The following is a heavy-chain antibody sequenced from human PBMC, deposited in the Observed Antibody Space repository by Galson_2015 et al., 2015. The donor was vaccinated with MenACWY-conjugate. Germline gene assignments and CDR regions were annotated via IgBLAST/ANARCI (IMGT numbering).Heavy chain of an antibody. CDR2: ISYSGDT. V-gene: IGHV4-59*08. CDR1: GGSISGYY. J-gene: IGHJ4*02. D-gene: IGHD2-21*01. Sequence: ETLSLTCTVSGGSISGYYWSWIRQSPGKGLEWLGYISYSGDTNYNPSLKSRVAISVDTSPNRFSLGLSSVTAADTAMYYCARHLYGGGECYFCYFDYWGQGTLVTVSS. CDR3: ARHLYGGGECYFCYFDY.